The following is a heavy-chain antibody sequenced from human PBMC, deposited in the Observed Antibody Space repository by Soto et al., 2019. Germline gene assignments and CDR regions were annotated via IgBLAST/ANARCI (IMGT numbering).Heavy chain of an antibody. D-gene: IGHD3-10*01. V-gene: IGHV1-46*01. CDR3: ARDRAGRHLHDAFDI. CDR1: GYTFTSYY. CDR2: INPSGVST. J-gene: IGHJ3*02. Sequence: ASVKVSCKASGYTFTSYYMHWVRQAPGQGLEWMGIINPSGVSTSYAQKFQGRVTMTRDTSTSTVYMELSSLRSEDTAVYYCARDRAGRHLHDAFDIWGQGTMVTVSS.